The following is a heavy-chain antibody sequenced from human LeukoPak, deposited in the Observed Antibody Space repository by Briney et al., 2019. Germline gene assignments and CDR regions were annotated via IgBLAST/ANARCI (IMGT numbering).Heavy chain of an antibody. CDR1: GYTFTTFD. Sequence: ASVKVSCKASGYTFTTFDINWVRQATGQGLEWMGWMNPNSGNTGYAQKFQGRVTTTRNTSISTAYMELSSLRSEDTAVYYCARGLLAFMRSDYSNYWDNWFDPWGQGTLVTVSS. V-gene: IGHV1-8*02. J-gene: IGHJ5*02. D-gene: IGHD4-11*01. CDR2: MNPNSGNT. CDR3: ARGLLAFMRSDYSNYWDNWFDP.